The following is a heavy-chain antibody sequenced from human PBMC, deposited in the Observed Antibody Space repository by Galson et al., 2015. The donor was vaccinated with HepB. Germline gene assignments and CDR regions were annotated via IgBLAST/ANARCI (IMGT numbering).Heavy chain of an antibody. J-gene: IGHJ2*01. D-gene: IGHD6-13*01. CDR3: ARYQLGVDWDIDL. CDR2: INGDGSGT. V-gene: IGHV3-74*01. CDR1: GFTFSSYW. Sequence: SLRLSCAASGFTFSSYWMHWVRQAPGKGLVWVSRINGDGSGTRFADSVKGRFTISRDNAKNTLYLQMNSLRAEDTAVYYCARYQLGVDWDIDLWGRGTQVTVSS.